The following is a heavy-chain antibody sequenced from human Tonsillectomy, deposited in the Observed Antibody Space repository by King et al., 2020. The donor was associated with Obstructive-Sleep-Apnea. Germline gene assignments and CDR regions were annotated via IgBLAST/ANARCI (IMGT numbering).Heavy chain of an antibody. D-gene: IGHD6-25*01. CDR1: GGSFSDYY. J-gene: IGHJ5*02. CDR2: IYHSGST. V-gene: IGHV4-34*01. CDR3: ARGSGAAAVNWFDP. Sequence: QVQLQQWGAGLLKPSETLSLTCAVYGGSFSDYYWSWIRQPPGKGLEWIGEIYHSGSTNYNPSLKSRVTISVDTSKNQLSLKLNSVTAADTAVFYCARGSGAAAVNWFDPWGQGTLVTVSS.